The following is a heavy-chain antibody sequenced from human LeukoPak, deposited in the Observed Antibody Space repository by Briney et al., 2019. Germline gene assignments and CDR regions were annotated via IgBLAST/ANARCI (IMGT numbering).Heavy chain of an antibody. CDR3: ARATIVVVIPDY. V-gene: IGHV3-21*01. J-gene: IGHJ4*02. D-gene: IGHD3-22*01. CDR1: GFTFSSYS. Sequence: GGSLRLSCAASGFTFSSYSMNWVRQAPGKGLEWVSSISSSSSYIYYADSVKGRFTISRDNAKNSLYLQMNSLRAEDTAVYYCARATIVVVIPDYWGQGTLVTV. CDR2: ISSSSSYI.